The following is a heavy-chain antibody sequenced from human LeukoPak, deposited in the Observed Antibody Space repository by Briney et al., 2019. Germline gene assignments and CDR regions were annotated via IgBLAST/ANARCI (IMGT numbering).Heavy chain of an antibody. Sequence: QPGGSLRLSCAASGFTFDDYAMHWVRQAPGKGLEWVSDISWNSGSIGYADSVKGRFTISRDNAKNSLYLQMNSLRAEDTALYYCAKDYYDSKQGPCDYWGQGTLVTVSS. D-gene: IGHD3-22*01. CDR3: AKDYYDSKQGPCDY. J-gene: IGHJ4*02. CDR1: GFTFDDYA. CDR2: ISWNSGSI. V-gene: IGHV3-9*01.